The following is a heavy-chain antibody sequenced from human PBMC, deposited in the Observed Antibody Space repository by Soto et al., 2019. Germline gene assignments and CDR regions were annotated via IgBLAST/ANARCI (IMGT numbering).Heavy chain of an antibody. CDR1: GFTFSDYA. V-gene: IGHV3-23*01. CDR3: ARNDSPPGDY. CDR2: IGGSGAST. J-gene: IGHJ4*02. D-gene: IGHD3-22*01. Sequence: EVQLLESGGGLVQPGGSLRLSCAASGFTFSDYAMTWVRQAPGKGLEWVSAIGGSGASTFYGDSVKGRFTVYRDNSKNTLFLQMTSLRADDTAVYYCARNDSPPGDYWGQGALVTVSS.